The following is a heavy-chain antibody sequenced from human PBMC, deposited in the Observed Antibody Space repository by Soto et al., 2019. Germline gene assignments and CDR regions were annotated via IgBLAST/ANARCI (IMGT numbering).Heavy chain of an antibody. CDR1: GFTFSDYY. V-gene: IGHV3-11*01. D-gene: IGHD3-22*01. CDR2: ISSSGSTI. CDR3: ARDLRTPVYYDSSGIGDP. Sequence: GGSLRLSCAASGFTFSDYYRSWIRQAPGKGLEWVSYISSSGSTIYYADSVKGRFTISRDNAKNSLYLQMNSLRAEDTAVYYCARDLRTPVYYDSSGIGDPWGQGTLVTVSS. J-gene: IGHJ5*02.